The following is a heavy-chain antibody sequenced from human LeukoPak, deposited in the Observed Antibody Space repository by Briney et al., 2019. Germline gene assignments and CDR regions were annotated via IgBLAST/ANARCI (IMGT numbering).Heavy chain of an antibody. CDR3: VKLSRRFRRFDY. V-gene: IGHV3-9*01. CDR1: GFSFEDFS. Sequence: GGSLRLSCAASGFSFEDFSMHWVRQAPGKGLEWVSGINWKSDNIDYADSVMGRFTISRDNARNSLYLRLNNVRPEDTAVYYCVKLSRRFRRFDYWGQGTLVTVSS. J-gene: IGHJ4*02. CDR2: INWKSDNI. D-gene: IGHD3-3*01.